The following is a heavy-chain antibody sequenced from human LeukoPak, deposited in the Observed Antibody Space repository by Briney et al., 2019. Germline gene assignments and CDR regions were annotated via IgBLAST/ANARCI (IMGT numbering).Heavy chain of an antibody. Sequence: GGSLRLSCAASGFTFSSYGMHWVRQAPGKGLEWVAVISYDGGNKYYADSVKGRFTISRDNSKNTLYLQMNSLRAEDTAVYYCAKDHHIAYRFWSGPPPLSDGMDVWGQGTTVTVSS. CDR1: GFTFSSYG. J-gene: IGHJ6*02. V-gene: IGHV3-30*18. CDR3: AKDHHIAYRFWSGPPPLSDGMDV. CDR2: ISYDGGNK. D-gene: IGHD3-3*01.